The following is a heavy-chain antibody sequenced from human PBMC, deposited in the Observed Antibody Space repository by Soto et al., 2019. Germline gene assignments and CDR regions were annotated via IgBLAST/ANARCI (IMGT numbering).Heavy chain of an antibody. D-gene: IGHD4-17*01. Sequence: DLEWLAHIFSNDEKSYSTSLKSRLTISKDTSKSQVVLTMTNMDPVDTATYYCARILSTSLYGDYYDYWGQGTLVTVSS. CDR2: IFSNDEK. J-gene: IGHJ4*02. CDR3: ARILSTSLYGDYYDY. V-gene: IGHV2-26*01.